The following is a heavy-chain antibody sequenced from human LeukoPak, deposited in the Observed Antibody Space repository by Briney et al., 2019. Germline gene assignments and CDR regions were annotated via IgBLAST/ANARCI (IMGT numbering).Heavy chain of an antibody. J-gene: IGHJ4*02. D-gene: IGHD6-6*01. V-gene: IGHV3-21*01. CDR2: ISSSSNYI. CDR1: GFTFSSYS. CDR3: AKDRAAPDFFDY. Sequence: GGSLRLSCAASGFTFSSYSMNWVRQAPGKGLEWVSSISSSSNYIYYADSVKGRFTISRDNAKNSLYLQMNSLRAEDTAVYYCAKDRAAPDFFDYWGQGTLVTVSS.